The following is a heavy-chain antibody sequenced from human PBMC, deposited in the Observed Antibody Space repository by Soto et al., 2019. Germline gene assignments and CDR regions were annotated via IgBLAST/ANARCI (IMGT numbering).Heavy chain of an antibody. CDR1: GYTFTSYG. J-gene: IGHJ4*02. CDR3: ARDNMHSLFTVVAATPGDY. CDR2: ISAYNGNT. D-gene: IGHD2-15*01. V-gene: IGHV1-18*01. Sequence: QVQLVQSGAEVKKPGASVKVSCKASGYTFTSYGISWVRQAPGQGLEWMGWISAYNGNTNYAQKLQGRVTMTTDTSTSTAYMELRSLRSDDTAVYYCARDNMHSLFTVVAATPGDYWGQGTLVTVSS.